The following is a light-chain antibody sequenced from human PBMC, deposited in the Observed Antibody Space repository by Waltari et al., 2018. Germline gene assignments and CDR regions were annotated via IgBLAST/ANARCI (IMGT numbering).Light chain of an antibody. CDR2: GAS. Sequence: IQMTQSPSSLSASVGDRVTITCRASQTITHYLNWFQQRPGKAPKLLISGASSLQSGVPSSFSCSGSVTDFPLPISSLQPDDFATYYCQQTFSDPPHTFGQGTKLEIK. CDR1: QTITHY. CDR3: QQTFSDPPHT. V-gene: IGKV1-39*01. J-gene: IGKJ2*01.